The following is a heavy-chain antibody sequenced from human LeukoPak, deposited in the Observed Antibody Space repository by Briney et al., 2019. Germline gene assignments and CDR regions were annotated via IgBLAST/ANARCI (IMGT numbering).Heavy chain of an antibody. J-gene: IGHJ4*02. CDR1: GDSITSYF. CDR2: IYYSGSA. Sequence: PSETLSLTCTVSGDSITSYFWSWIRQPPGKGLEWIGYIYYSGSAYYNPSLKSRVTISVDTSKNQFSLKLRSVTAADTAVYYCARRNCSGGSCLPFDFWGQGTLVTVSS. D-gene: IGHD2-15*01. V-gene: IGHV4-59*04. CDR3: ARRNCSGGSCLPFDF.